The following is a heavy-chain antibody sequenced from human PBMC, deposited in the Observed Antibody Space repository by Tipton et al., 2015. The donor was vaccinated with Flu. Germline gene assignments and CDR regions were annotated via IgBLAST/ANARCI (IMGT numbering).Heavy chain of an antibody. Sequence: SLRLSCAASGFTFDTYAMHWVRQAPGKGLEWVGFIRTKVYGGTTEYAASVKGRFTISRDDSKTIAYLQMNSLNTEDTGVYYCTRGSTSSWLWGQGTLVTVSS. CDR2: IRTKVYGGTT. D-gene: IGHD6-13*01. CDR1: GFTFDTYA. J-gene: IGHJ4*02. CDR3: TRGSTSSWL. V-gene: IGHV3-49*04.